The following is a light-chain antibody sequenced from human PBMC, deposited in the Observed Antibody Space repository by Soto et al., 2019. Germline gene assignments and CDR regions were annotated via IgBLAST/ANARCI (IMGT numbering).Light chain of an antibody. Sequence: EVVLTQFPDTLSASPGETATLSCRASQSLRRTYVAWYQHKPGQAPRLLIYGASFRATGISDRFSGRGSGTDFTLSISRLEPEDSAVYYCQQYVTSPRTFGLGTKVEIK. V-gene: IGKV3-20*01. CDR3: QQYVTSPRT. J-gene: IGKJ1*01. CDR2: GAS. CDR1: QSLRRTY.